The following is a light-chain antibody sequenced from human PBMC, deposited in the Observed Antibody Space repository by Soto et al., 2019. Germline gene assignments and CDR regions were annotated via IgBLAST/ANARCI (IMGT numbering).Light chain of an antibody. CDR3: QHYGSSPPLT. V-gene: IGKV3-20*01. CDR1: QSVSSTF. J-gene: IGKJ4*01. CDR2: GAS. Sequence: EFVLTQSPGTLSLSPGERATLSCRASQSVSSTFLAWYQQKPGQAPRLLIYGASTRGTAIPDRFSGSGSGTDFTLTISRLGPEDFAVYYCQHYGSSPPLTFGGGTKVEIK.